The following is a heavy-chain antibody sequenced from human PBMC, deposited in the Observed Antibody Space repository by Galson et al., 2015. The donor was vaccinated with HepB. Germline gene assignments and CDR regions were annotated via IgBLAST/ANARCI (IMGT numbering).Heavy chain of an antibody. CDR1: GFRFSTYA. D-gene: IGHD6-19*01. Sequence: SLRLSCAASGFRFSTYAMSWVRQAPGKGLEWVSGITDGGNTHSADSVRGRFTISRDNSKSMLFLQMTSLKAEDTAVYYCAKGGAYTAVAGSFDSWGQGTLVTVSP. CDR2: ITDGGNT. J-gene: IGHJ4*02. CDR3: AKGGAYTAVAGSFDS. V-gene: IGHV3-23*01.